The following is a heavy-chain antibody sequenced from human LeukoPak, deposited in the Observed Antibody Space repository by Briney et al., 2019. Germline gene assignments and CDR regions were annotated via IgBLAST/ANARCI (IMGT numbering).Heavy chain of an antibody. D-gene: IGHD5-18*01. J-gene: IGHJ3*02. CDR3: ARDIPTLEYGYGYDAFDI. Sequence: ASVKVSCKASGGTFSSYATSWVRQAPGQGLEWMGRIIPILGIANYAQKFQGRVTITADKSTSTAYMELSSLRSEDTAVYYCARDIPTLEYGYGYDAFDIWGQGTMVTVSS. CDR1: GGTFSSYA. V-gene: IGHV1-69*04. CDR2: IIPILGIA.